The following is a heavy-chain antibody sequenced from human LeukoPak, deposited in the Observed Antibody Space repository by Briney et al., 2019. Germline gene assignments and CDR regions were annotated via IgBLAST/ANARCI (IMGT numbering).Heavy chain of an antibody. CDR3: ARVTRMVVVVPAANEPSCYYYYVDV. Sequence: PGRSLRLSCTASGFTFSSYAMHWVRQAPGKGLEWVAIISYDGSNKYYADSVKGRFTISRDNSKNTLYLQMNSLRAEDTAVYYCARVTRMVVVVPAANEPSCYYYYVDVWGKGTTVTVSS. CDR1: GFTFSSYA. D-gene: IGHD2-2*01. J-gene: IGHJ6*03. V-gene: IGHV3-30-3*01. CDR2: ISYDGSNK.